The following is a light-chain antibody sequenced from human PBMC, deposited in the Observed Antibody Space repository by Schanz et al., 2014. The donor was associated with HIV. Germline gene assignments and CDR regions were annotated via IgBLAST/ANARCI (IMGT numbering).Light chain of an antibody. V-gene: IGLV2-14*01. Sequence: QSALTQPASVSGSPGQSITISCTGTSSDVGGYNYVSWYQQHPGKPPKLMIYDVNNRPSGVSNRFSGSKSGNTASLTISGLQAEDEADYYCSSYAGTNNLWVFGGGTKLTVL. CDR1: SSDVGGYNY. CDR2: DVN. J-gene: IGLJ3*02. CDR3: SSYAGTNNLWV.